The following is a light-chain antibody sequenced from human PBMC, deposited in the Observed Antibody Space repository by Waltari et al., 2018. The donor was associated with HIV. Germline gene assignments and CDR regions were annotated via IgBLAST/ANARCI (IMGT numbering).Light chain of an antibody. J-gene: IGLJ2*01. Sequence: QSALTQPASVSGSPGQSITISCTGTSSDDGGYNYVSWYQQHPGKAPKLMVYDVTNRPSGVSNRFSGSKSGNTAFLTISGLQAEDEADYYCSSYTTSRTVVFGGGTKLTVL. V-gene: IGLV2-14*03. CDR3: SSYTTSRTVV. CDR2: DVT. CDR1: SSDDGGYNY.